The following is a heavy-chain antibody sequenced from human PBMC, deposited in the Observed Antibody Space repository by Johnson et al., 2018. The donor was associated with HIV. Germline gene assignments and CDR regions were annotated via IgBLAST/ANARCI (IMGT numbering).Heavy chain of an antibody. CDR2: SNSDGSST. CDR1: GLIFSRSW. Sequence: VQLVESGGGLVQPGGSLRLSCAASGLIFSRSWIHWVRQAPGKALVWVSRSNSDGSSTNYADSVKGRFTISRDKANNTLHLQMNSLRAEDTAVYYCTREWCMITCGGVVPRNAFDIWGQGTMVTVSS. CDR3: TREWCMITCGGVVPRNAFDI. J-gene: IGHJ3*02. V-gene: IGHV3-74*01. D-gene: IGHD3-16*01.